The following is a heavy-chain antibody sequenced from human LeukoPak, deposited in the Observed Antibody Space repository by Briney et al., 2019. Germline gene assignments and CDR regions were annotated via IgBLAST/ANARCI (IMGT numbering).Heavy chain of an antibody. CDR1: GGSFSSYY. CDR2: IYYSGST. D-gene: IGHD3-22*01. Sequence: SETLSLTCAVYGGSFSSYYWGWIRQPPGKGLEWIGSIYYSGSTYYNPSLKSRVTISVDTSKNQFSLKLSSVTAADTAVYYCASTDYDSSGYSDYWGQGTLVTVSS. J-gene: IGHJ4*02. CDR3: ASTDYDSSGYSDY. V-gene: IGHV4-39*01.